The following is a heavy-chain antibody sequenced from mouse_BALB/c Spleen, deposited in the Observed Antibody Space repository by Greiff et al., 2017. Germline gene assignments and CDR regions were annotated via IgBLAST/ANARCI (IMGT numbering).Heavy chain of an antibody. CDR2: INPSTGYT. CDR1: GYTFTSYW. J-gene: IGHJ4*01. V-gene: IGHV1-7*01. Sequence: VQLQQSGAELAKPGASVKMSCKASGYTFTSYWMHWVKQRPGQGLEWIGYINPSTGYTEYNQKFKDKATLTADKSSSTAYMQLSSLTSEDSAVYYCARLDVTTGYAMDYWGQGTSVTVSS. CDR3: ARLDVTTGYAMDY. D-gene: IGHD2-12*01.